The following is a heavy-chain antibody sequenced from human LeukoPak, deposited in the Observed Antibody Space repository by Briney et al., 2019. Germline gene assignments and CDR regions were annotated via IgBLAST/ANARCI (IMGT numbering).Heavy chain of an antibody. CDR3: ARSPVAARPCDY. J-gene: IGHJ4*02. D-gene: IGHD6-6*01. CDR1: GYTFTSYA. V-gene: IGHV1-18*01. CDR2: ISAYNGNT. Sequence: ASVKVSCKASGYTFTSYAMNWVRQAPGQGLEWMGWISAYNGNTNYAQKLQGRVTMTTDTSTSTAYMELRSLRSDDTAVYYCARSPVAARPCDYWGQGTLVTVSS.